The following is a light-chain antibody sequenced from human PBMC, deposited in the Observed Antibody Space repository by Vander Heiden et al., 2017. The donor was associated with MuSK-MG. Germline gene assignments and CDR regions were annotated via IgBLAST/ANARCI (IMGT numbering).Light chain of an antibody. Sequence: DIQMTQSPSSLSASVGDRVTITCRASQSISSYLNWYQQKPGKAPKLLIYAASSLQCGVPSRFSGSGSGTDFTLTISSLQPEDFATYYCQQCYSTPQVTFGPGTKVDIK. CDR1: QSISSY. CDR3: QQCYSTPQVT. CDR2: AAS. J-gene: IGKJ3*01. V-gene: IGKV1-39*01.